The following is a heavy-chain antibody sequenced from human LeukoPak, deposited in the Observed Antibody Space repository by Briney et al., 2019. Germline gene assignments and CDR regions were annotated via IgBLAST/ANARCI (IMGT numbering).Heavy chain of an antibody. CDR3: ARADDILTFGVDP. CDR1: GGTFISYA. CDR2: IIPIFGTA. V-gene: IGHV1-69*13. J-gene: IGHJ5*02. D-gene: IGHD3-9*01. Sequence: SVKVSCKASGGTFISYAISWVRQAPGQGLGWMGGIIPIFGTANYAQKFQGRVTITADESTSTAYMELSSLRSEDTAVYYCARADDILTFGVDPWGQGTLVTVSS.